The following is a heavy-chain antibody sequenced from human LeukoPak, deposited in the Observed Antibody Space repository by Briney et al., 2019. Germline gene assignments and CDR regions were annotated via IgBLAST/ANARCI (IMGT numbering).Heavy chain of an antibody. Sequence: PGRSLRLSCAAYRFTFTDYGMHWVRQPPGKGLEWVALIWYDGSGKYYADSVKGRFTISRDNSKNTLYLQMNSLRAEDTAVYYCARDWCGGGSCYYFDHWGQGTLVTVSS. CDR3: ARDWCGGGSCYYFDH. CDR2: IWYDGSGK. CDR1: RFTFTDYG. D-gene: IGHD2-15*01. J-gene: IGHJ4*02. V-gene: IGHV3-33*01.